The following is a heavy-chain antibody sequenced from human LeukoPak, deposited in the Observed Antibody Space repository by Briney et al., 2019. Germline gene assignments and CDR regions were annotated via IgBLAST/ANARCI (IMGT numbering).Heavy chain of an antibody. J-gene: IGHJ5*02. V-gene: IGHV4-59*08. CDR3: ARHVGYGNNWFDP. CDR2: IYYSGSA. Sequence: SETLSLTCTVSGGSISSYYWSWIRQPPGKGLEWIGYIYYSGSANYNPSLKSRVTISVDTSKNQFSLKLRSLTAADTAVYYCARHVGYGNNWFDPWGQGTLVTVSS. D-gene: IGHD5-18*01. CDR1: GGSISSYY.